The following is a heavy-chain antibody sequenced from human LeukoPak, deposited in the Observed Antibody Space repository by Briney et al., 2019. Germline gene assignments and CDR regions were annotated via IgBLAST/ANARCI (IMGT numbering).Heavy chain of an antibody. CDR1: GFTFNTYT. D-gene: IGHD3-16*01. Sequence: GGSLRLSCAASGFTFNTYTMNWVRQAPGKGLEWVSSISRSSSYIYYADSVKGRFTISRDNAKNSLYLQMNSLRAEDTAVYYCARSRNDQKYYYHYMDVWGKGTTVTVSS. J-gene: IGHJ6*03. CDR3: ARSRNDQKYYYHYMDV. V-gene: IGHV3-21*01. CDR2: ISRSSSYI.